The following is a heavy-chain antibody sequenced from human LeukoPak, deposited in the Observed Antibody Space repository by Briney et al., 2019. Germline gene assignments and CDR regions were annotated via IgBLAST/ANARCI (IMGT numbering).Heavy chain of an antibody. CDR2: ISGSGGST. J-gene: IGHJ6*03. D-gene: IGHD5-18*01. Sequence: GGSLRLSCAASGFTFSSYAMSWVRQAPGKGLEWVSAISGSGGSTYYADSVKGRFTISRDNSKNTLYLQMNSLRAEDTAVYYCAKEGFMGTDYYYYCMDVWGKGTTVTVSS. V-gene: IGHV3-23*01. CDR1: GFTFSSYA. CDR3: AKEGFMGTDYYYYCMDV.